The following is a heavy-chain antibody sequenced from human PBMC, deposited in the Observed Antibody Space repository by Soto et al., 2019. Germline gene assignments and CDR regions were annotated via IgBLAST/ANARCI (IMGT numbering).Heavy chain of an antibody. CDR3: AKDQLWDLYPAQTKDDY. V-gene: IGHV3-23*01. CDR2: ISGSGGST. J-gene: IGHJ4*02. CDR1: GFTFSSYA. D-gene: IGHD5-18*01. Sequence: PGGSLRLSCAASGFTFSSYAMSWVRQAPGKGLEWVSAISGSGGSTYYADSVKGRFTISRDNSKNTLYLQMNSLRAEDTAVYYCAKDQLWDLYPAQTKDDYWSQGTLVTVSS.